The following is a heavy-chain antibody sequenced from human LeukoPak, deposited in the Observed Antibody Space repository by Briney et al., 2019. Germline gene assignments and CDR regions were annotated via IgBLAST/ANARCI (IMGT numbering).Heavy chain of an antibody. CDR3: ARDFWDYYYDSSGPSYIDY. D-gene: IGHD3-22*01. Sequence: ASVKVSCKVSGYTLTELSMHWVRQAPGKGLEWMGGFDPEDGETIYAQKFQGRVTMTEDTSTDTAYMELSSLRSEDTAVYYCARDFWDYYYDSSGPSYIDYWGQGTLVTVSS. J-gene: IGHJ4*02. CDR1: GYTLTELS. V-gene: IGHV1-24*01. CDR2: FDPEDGET.